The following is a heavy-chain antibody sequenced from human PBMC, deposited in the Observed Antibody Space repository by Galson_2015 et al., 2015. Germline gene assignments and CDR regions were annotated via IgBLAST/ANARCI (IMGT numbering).Heavy chain of an antibody. CDR2: ISYDGSNK. V-gene: IGHV3-30*18. D-gene: IGHD3-10*01. J-gene: IGHJ6*02. CDR3: AKDRDLIVRGVLIYYYGMDV. CDR1: GFTFSSYG. Sequence: SLRLSCAASGFTFSSYGMHWVRQAPGKGLEWVAVISYDGSNKYYADSVKGRFTISRDNSKNTLYLQMNSLRAEDTAVYYCAKDRDLIVRGVLIYYYGMDVWGQGTTVTVSS.